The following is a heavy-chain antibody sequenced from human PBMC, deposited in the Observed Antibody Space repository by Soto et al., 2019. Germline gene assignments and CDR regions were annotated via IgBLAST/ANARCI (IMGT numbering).Heavy chain of an antibody. Sequence: QVQLVQSGAEVKKPGSSVKVSCKASGGTFSSYAISWVRQAPGQGLEWMGGIIPILGTANYAQKLQGRVTITADESTSTDYMELSNLRSEDTAVYYCARGSYSSSWYRVDYWGPGTLVT. D-gene: IGHD6-13*01. J-gene: IGHJ4*02. CDR2: IIPILGTA. CDR3: ARGSYSSSWYRVDY. V-gene: IGHV1-69*01. CDR1: GGTFSSYA.